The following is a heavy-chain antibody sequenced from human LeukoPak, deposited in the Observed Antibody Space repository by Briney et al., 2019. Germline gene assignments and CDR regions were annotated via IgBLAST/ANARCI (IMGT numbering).Heavy chain of an antibody. V-gene: IGHV3-21*01. Sequence: PGGSLRLSCAASGFAFRSHTMHWVRQAPGKGLEWVSCISISGDYKYYGDSVKGRFTISRDTATNSLYLQMNSLRAEDTAVYYCARDGLACFHSFASWGKEPLVTAS. D-gene: IGHD2-15*01. CDR2: ISISGDYK. CDR3: ARDGLACFHSFAS. CDR1: GFAFRSHT. J-gene: IGHJ4*02.